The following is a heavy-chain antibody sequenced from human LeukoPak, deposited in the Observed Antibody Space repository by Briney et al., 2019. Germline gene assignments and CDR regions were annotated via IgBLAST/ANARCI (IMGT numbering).Heavy chain of an antibody. CDR1: GYTFFNYG. CDR3: ARSSGSDY. CDR2: INTNTGNP. Sequence: ASVKVSCKASGYTFFNYGISWLRQAPGQGLEWMGWINTNTGNPTYAQGFTGRFVFSLDTSVSTAYLQISSLKAEDTAVYYCARSSGSDYWGQGTLVTVSS. D-gene: IGHD6-19*01. J-gene: IGHJ4*02. V-gene: IGHV7-4-1*02.